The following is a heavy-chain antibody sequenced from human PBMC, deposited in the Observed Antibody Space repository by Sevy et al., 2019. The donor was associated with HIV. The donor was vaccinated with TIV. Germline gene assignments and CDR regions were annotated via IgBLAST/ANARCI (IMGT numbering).Heavy chain of an antibody. J-gene: IGHJ4*02. CDR3: TRALLSDYGAGSYRWNFDY. CDR2: IRSKAYGGTT. Sequence: GGSLRLSCTASGFTFGDYAMSWFRQAPGKGLEWVGFIRSKAYGGTTEYAASVKGRFTISRDDSKSMAYLQMNSLKTEDTAVYYCTRALLSDYGAGSYRWNFDYWGQGTLVTVSS. V-gene: IGHV3-49*03. CDR1: GFTFGDYA. D-gene: IGHD3-16*02.